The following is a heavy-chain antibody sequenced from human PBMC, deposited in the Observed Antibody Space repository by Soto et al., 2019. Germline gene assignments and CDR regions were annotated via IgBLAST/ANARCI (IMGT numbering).Heavy chain of an antibody. Sequence: QITLKESGPTLVKPTQTLTLTCTFSGFSLSTSGVGVGWIRQPPGKALEWLALIYLDDDKRYSPSLKSRLTITKDTSKNQVVLTMTYMDPVDTATYYCAHRRMYYDSSGYYYLDYWGQGTLVTVSS. CDR1: GFSLSTSGVG. J-gene: IGHJ4*02. CDR3: AHRRMYYDSSGYYYLDY. CDR2: IYLDDDK. D-gene: IGHD3-22*01. V-gene: IGHV2-5*02.